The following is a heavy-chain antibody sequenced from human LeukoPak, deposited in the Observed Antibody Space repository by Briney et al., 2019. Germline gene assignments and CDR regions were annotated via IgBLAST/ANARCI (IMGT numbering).Heavy chain of an antibody. CDR1: NYSISSAYY. Sequence: SETLSLTCTVSNYSISSAYYWGWIRPPPGKGLEWIGSIAHGGRPYYNPSLKSRVTISVDTSKNQFSLKLSSVTAADTAVYYCARAGSGWYLYYFDYWGQGTLVTVSS. CDR2: IAHGGRP. V-gene: IGHV4-38-2*02. CDR3: ARAGSGWYLYYFDY. D-gene: IGHD6-19*01. J-gene: IGHJ4*02.